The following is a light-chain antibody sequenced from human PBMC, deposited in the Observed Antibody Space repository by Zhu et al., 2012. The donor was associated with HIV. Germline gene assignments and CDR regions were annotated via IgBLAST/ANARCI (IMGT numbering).Light chain of an antibody. J-gene: IGKJ1*01. CDR3: QQYNTWPWT. Sequence: MTQSPATLSVSPGERAILSCRASQTVSTNLAWLQKTPGQAPRLLIYDASTRATGVPARFSGSGSGTEFSLNXSSVQSEDFVSYYCQQYNTWPWTFAQGTKV. CDR2: DAS. CDR1: QTVSTN. V-gene: IGKV3-15*01.